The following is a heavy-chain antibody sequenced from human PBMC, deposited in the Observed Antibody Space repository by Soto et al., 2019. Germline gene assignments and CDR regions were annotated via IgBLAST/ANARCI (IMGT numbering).Heavy chain of an antibody. Sequence: ASVKVSCKASGYTFTSYDINWVRQDTGQGLEWMVWMNPNSGNTGYAQKFQGRVTMTRNTSISTAYMELSSLRAEDTAVYYCARGTYYYDSSGPDAFDIWGQGTMVTVSS. CDR3: ARGTYYYDSSGPDAFDI. D-gene: IGHD3-22*01. V-gene: IGHV1-8*01. CDR1: GYTFTSYD. CDR2: MNPNSGNT. J-gene: IGHJ3*02.